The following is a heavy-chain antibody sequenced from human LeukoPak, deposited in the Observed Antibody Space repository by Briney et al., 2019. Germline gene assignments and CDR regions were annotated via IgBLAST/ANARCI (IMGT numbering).Heavy chain of an antibody. D-gene: IGHD3-3*01. V-gene: IGHV4-4*09. Sequence: SETLSLTCTVSGGSISGGYWSWIRQPPGRGLEWIGYVYTSGSTNYNPSLKSRVTISADTSKKQFSLKLSSVTAADTAVYYCARVVGISIFGVVAHLRFFDLWGRGTLVSVSS. CDR3: ARVVGISIFGVVAHLRFFDL. CDR2: VYTSGST. CDR1: GGSISGGY. J-gene: IGHJ2*01.